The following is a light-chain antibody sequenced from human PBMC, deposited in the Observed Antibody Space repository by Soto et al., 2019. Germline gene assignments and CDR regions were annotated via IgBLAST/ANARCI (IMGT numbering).Light chain of an antibody. CDR2: KAS. CDR1: QSISSW. CDR3: QQYNSYWT. V-gene: IGKV1-5*03. J-gene: IGKJ1*01. Sequence: DIQMTQSPSTLSASVGDRVTITCRASQSISSWLAWYQQKPGKAPKLLIYKASSLESGGPSRFSGSGSGTEFTLTISSLQPDDLATYYCQQYNSYWTFGQGTKVEIK.